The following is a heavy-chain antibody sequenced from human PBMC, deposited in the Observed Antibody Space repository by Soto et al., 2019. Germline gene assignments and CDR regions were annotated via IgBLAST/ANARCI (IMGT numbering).Heavy chain of an antibody. CDR3: ARDDCTNGVCYPSDY. CDR1: GYTFITYG. V-gene: IGHV1-18*01. J-gene: IGHJ4*02. D-gene: IGHD2-8*01. CDR2: ISAYNANT. Sequence: ASVKVSCKASGYTFITYGINWVRQAPGQGLEWMGWISAYNANTNYAQKLQGRVTMTTDTSTSTAYMELRSLRSDDTAVYYCARDDCTNGVCYPSDYWGQGTLVTVSS.